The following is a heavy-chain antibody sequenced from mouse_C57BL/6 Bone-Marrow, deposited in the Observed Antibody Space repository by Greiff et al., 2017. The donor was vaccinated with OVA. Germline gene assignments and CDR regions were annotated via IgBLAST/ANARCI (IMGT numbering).Heavy chain of an antibody. CDR2: IYPGSGNT. J-gene: IGHJ4*01. D-gene: IGHD1-1*01. CDR1: GYTFTDYY. Sequence: QVQLKQSGAELVRPGASVKLSCKASGYTFTDYYINWVKQRPGQGLEWIARIYPGSGNTYYNEKFKGKATLTAEKSSSTAYMQLSSLTYEDSAVYFGARADYYGSSYDAMDYWGQGTSVTVSS. CDR3: ARADYYGSSYDAMDY. V-gene: IGHV1-76*01.